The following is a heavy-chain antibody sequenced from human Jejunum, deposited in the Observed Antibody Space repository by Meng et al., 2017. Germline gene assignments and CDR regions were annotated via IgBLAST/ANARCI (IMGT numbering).Heavy chain of an antibody. CDR1: EFTFRNYA. Sequence: GESLKISCAASEFTFRNYAMSWVRQAPGKGLEWVSLISGDGGRTYYADSVKGRFTISRDNSKNTLYLQMNSLRAEVTAVYYGAKRFDCSGYSCSFDYWGQGTLVTVSS. CDR3: AKRFDCSGYSCSFDY. CDR2: ISGDGGRT. J-gene: IGHJ4*02. D-gene: IGHD2-15*01. V-gene: IGHV3-23*01.